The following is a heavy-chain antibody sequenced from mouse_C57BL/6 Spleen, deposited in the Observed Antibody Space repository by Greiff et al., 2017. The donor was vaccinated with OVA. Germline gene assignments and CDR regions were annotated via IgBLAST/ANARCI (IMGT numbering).Heavy chain of an antibody. CDR2: ISDGGSYT. CDR1: GFTFSSYA. CDR3: ARDRSSSLYAMDY. J-gene: IGHJ4*01. V-gene: IGHV5-4*01. D-gene: IGHD1-1*01. Sequence: EVQRVESGGGLVKPGGSLKLSCAASGFTFSSYAMSWVRQTPEKRLEWVATISDGGSYTYYPDNVKGRFTISRDNAKNNLYLQMSHLKSEDTAMYYCARDRSSSLYAMDYWGQGTSVTVSS.